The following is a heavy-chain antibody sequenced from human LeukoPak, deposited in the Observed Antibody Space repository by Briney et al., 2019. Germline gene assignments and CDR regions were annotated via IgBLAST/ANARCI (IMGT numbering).Heavy chain of an antibody. Sequence: GALRLSCAASGFTFSSYSMNWVRQAPGKGLEWVSSISSSSSYIYYADSVKGRFTISRDNAKNSLYLQMNSLRAEDTAVCYCARVGCSGGSCIDYWGQGTLVTVSS. D-gene: IGHD2-15*01. CDR3: ARVGCSGGSCIDY. CDR2: ISSSSSYI. V-gene: IGHV3-21*01. CDR1: GFTFSSYS. J-gene: IGHJ4*02.